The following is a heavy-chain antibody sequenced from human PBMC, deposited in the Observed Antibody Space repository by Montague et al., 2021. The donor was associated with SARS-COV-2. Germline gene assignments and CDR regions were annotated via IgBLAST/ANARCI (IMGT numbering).Heavy chain of an antibody. J-gene: IGHJ5*02. Sequence: SETLSLTCTVSGGSISSSSYYWGWIRQPPGKGLEWIGNIYYSGSTYYNTSLKSRVTISVDTSKNQFSLKLRSVTAADTAVYYCARTGDDLRRQSAYCFDPWGQGTLVTVSS. CDR1: GGSISSSSYY. D-gene: IGHD3-3*01. CDR2: IYYSGST. CDR3: ARTGDDLRRQSAYCFDP. V-gene: IGHV4-39*01.